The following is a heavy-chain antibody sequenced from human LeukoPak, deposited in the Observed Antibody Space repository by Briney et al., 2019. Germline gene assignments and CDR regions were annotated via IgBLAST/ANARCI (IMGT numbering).Heavy chain of an antibody. CDR3: ATCNSGSTNWYFDL. CDR1: GYTLTELS. D-gene: IGHD1-26*01. Sequence: ASVKVSCNVSGYTLTELSMHWVRQAPGKGLEWMGGFDPEDGETIYAQKFQGRVTMTEDTSTDTAYMELSSLRSEDTAVYYCATCNSGSTNWYFDLWGRGTLVTVSS. V-gene: IGHV1-24*01. CDR2: FDPEDGET. J-gene: IGHJ2*01.